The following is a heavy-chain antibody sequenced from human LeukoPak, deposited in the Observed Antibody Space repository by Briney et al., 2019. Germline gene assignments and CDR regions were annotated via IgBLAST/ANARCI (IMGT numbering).Heavy chain of an antibody. V-gene: IGHV4-4*02. D-gene: IGHD6-19*01. J-gene: IGHJ2*01. CDR3: ARDLRYSSGWYDWYFDL. CDR2: IYHSGST. Sequence: KSSETLSLTCAVSGGSISSSNWWRWVRQPPGKGLEWIGEIYHSGSTNYNPSLKSRVTISVDTSKNQFSLKLSSVTAADTAVYYCARDLRYSSGWYDWYFDLWGRGTLVTVSS. CDR1: GGSISSSNW.